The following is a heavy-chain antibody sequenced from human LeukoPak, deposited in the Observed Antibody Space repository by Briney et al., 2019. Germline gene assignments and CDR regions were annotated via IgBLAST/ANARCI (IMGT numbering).Heavy chain of an antibody. CDR2: ISDSGGIT. J-gene: IGHJ4*02. Sequence: GGSLRLSCAASGFTFSSHGMSWVRQAPRKGLEWVSDISDSGGITYYADSVKGRFTISRDSSKNTLYLQMNSLRAEDTAIYYCAKDRYCYDGNCYSLSDYWGQGTLVTVSS. CDR1: GFTFSSHG. V-gene: IGHV3-23*01. D-gene: IGHD2-15*01. CDR3: AKDRYCYDGNCYSLSDY.